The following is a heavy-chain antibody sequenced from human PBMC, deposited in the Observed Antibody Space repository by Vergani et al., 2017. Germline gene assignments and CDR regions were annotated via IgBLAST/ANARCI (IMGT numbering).Heavy chain of an antibody. D-gene: IGHD3-22*01. Sequence: EVQLVESGGGLVQPGGSLRLSCAASGFTFSSYWMSWVRQAPGKGLEWVANIKQDGSEKYYVDSVKGRFTISRDNAKNSLYLQMNSLRAEDTAVYYCARAGYYYDTRAFDTWGQGTMVTVSS. CDR1: GFTFSSYW. J-gene: IGHJ3*02. V-gene: IGHV3-7*03. CDR3: ARAGYYYDTRAFDT. CDR2: IKQDGSEK.